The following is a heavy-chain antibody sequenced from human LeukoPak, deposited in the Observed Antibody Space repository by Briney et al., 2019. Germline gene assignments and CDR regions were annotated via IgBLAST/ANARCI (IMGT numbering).Heavy chain of an antibody. Sequence: PGGSLRLSCAASGFSFSSYGMHWVRQAPVKGLEWVAFIRYDGSNKYFADSVKGRFTISRDNSRNTLYLQVNSLRVEDTAVYYCAKDPLRNYDFWSGYGYLDNWGQGALVIVSS. J-gene: IGHJ4*02. CDR2: IRYDGSNK. CDR1: GFSFSSYG. D-gene: IGHD3-3*01. V-gene: IGHV3-30*02. CDR3: AKDPLRNYDFWSGYGYLDN.